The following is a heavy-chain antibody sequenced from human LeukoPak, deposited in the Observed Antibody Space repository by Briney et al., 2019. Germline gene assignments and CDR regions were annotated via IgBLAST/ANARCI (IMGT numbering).Heavy chain of an antibody. J-gene: IGHJ6*03. V-gene: IGHV3-23*01. CDR3: ARDFSDVKGGDSGDYYYYYYMDI. D-gene: IGHD3-22*01. CDR1: GFTFSSYG. Sequence: PGGSLRLSCAASGFTFSSYGMSWVRQAPGKGLECVSAIRVSGGSTFYADSVKGRFTISRDNAKNALYLQMNSLRAEDTAVYYCARDFSDVKGGDSGDYYYYYYMDIWGKGTTVTVSS. CDR2: IRVSGGST.